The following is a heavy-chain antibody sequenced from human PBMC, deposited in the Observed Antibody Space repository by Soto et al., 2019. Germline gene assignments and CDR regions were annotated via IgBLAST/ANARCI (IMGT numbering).Heavy chain of an antibody. Sequence: QVQLVQSGAEVKKPGASVKVSCKASGYTFTYHGISWVRQAPGQGLEWMGWISTSKGDTNYAQNLQGRVTLTTDTSTSTAYMDLRSLRSDATAVYYCARDISTGWSADFWGQGTLVTVSS. CDR2: ISTSKGDT. CDR3: ARDISTGWSADF. V-gene: IGHV1-18*01. CDR1: GYTFTYHG. D-gene: IGHD2-15*01. J-gene: IGHJ4*02.